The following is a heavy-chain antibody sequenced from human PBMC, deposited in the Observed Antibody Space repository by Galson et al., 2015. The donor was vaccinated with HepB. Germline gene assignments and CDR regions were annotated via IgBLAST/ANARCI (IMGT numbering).Heavy chain of an antibody. CDR3: ARHLKYSSGWATYYFDY. CDR1: GGSISISSYY. D-gene: IGHD6-19*01. Sequence: ETLSLTCTVSGGSISISSYYWGWIRQPPGKGLEWIGSIYYSGRTYYNPSLESRVTISVDTSKNQFPLKLRSVTAADKAVYYCARHLKYSSGWATYYFDYWGQGTLVTVSS. CDR2: IYYSGRT. J-gene: IGHJ4*02. V-gene: IGHV4-39*01.